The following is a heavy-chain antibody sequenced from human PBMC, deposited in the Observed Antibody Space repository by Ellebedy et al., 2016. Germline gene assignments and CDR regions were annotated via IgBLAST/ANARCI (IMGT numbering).Heavy chain of an antibody. D-gene: IGHD6-19*01. CDR3: AKEQSPAVAGYADAFDI. CDR1: GFAFNNYA. J-gene: IGHJ3*02. Sequence: GESLKISCAASGFAFNNYAMSWVRQAPGKGLEWVSAILARADGTYYADSVRGRFTISRDNSKNTLYLQMNSLRAEDTAVYYCAKEQSPAVAGYADAFDIWGQGTMVTVSS. CDR2: ILARADGT. V-gene: IGHV3-23*01.